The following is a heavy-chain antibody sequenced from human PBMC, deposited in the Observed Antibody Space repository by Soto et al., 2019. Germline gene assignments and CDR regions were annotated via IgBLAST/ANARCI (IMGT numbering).Heavy chain of an antibody. V-gene: IGHV1-46*01. J-gene: IGHJ3*02. Sequence: QVQLVQSGAEVKKPGASVKVSCKASGYTFTSYYMHWVRQAPGQGLEWMGIINPSGGSTSYAQKFQGRVTMTRDTSTSTVYMELSSLRSEDTAVYYCARRRITYYYDSSGRKLYAFDIWGQGTMVTVSS. CDR1: GYTFTSYY. CDR3: ARRRITYYYDSSGRKLYAFDI. CDR2: INPSGGST. D-gene: IGHD3-22*01.